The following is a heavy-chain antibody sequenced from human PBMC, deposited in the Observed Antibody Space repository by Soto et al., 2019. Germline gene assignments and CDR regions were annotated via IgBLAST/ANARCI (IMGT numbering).Heavy chain of an antibody. Sequence: QVQLVQSGAELKKPGASVKVSCKTSGYSFHNSGISWVRQAPGQGLEWMGWISVFNGYAHYAQKFQGRVIMTADTLTSTAYMELRGLRSDDTAMYYCSKNGTTWFASWGQGTPVTVSS. CDR1: GYSFHNSG. J-gene: IGHJ5*01. V-gene: IGHV1-18*01. D-gene: IGHD1-1*01. CDR2: ISVFNGYA. CDR3: SKNGTTWFAS.